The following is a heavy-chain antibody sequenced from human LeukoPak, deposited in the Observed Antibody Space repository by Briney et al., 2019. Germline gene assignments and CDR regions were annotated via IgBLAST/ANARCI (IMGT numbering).Heavy chain of an antibody. CDR3: ARVCIAGDCYPETDY. Sequence: PSETLSLTCTVSGGSISSGGYYWSWIRQHPGKGLGWIGYIYYSGSTYYNPSLKSRVTISVDTSKNQFSLKLSSVTAADTAVYYCARVCIAGDCYPETDYWGQGTLVTVSS. D-gene: IGHD2-21*02. CDR1: GGSISSGGYY. J-gene: IGHJ4*02. V-gene: IGHV4-31*03. CDR2: IYYSGST.